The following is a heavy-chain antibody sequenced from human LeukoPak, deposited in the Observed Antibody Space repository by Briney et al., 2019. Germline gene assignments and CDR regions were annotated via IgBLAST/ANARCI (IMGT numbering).Heavy chain of an antibody. J-gene: IGHJ4*02. Sequence: PSETLSLTCTVSGGSISSGDYYWSWIRQPPGKGLEWIGYIYYSGSTYYNPSLKSRVTISVDTSKNQFSLKLSSVTAADTAVYYCARETYGDYVQGVDYWGQGTLVTVSS. CDR1: GGSISSGDYY. D-gene: IGHD4-17*01. CDR2: IYYSGST. CDR3: ARETYGDYVQGVDY. V-gene: IGHV4-30-4*01.